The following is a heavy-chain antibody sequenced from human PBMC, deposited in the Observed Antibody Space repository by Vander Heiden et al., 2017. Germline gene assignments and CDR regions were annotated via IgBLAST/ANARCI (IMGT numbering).Heavy chain of an antibody. CDR2: ISNSGAST. CDR1: GFTFNRYA. CDR3: ARDYYGMDV. V-gene: IGHV3-23*01. J-gene: IGHJ6*02. Sequence: EVQLLESGGGLVPPGGSVRLSCGASGFTFNRYAMSWVRQAPGKGPEWVSEISNSGASTNYADSVKGRFTISRDNSKNTVYLQMNSLRADDTAVYSCARDYYGMDVWGQGTTVIVSS.